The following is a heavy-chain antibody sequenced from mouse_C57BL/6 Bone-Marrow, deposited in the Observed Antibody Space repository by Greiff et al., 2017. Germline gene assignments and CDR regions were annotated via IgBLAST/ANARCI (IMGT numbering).Heavy chain of an antibody. CDR3: AHWDEWFAY. J-gene: IGHJ3*01. CDR1: GFSLTSYG. V-gene: IGHV2-4*01. CDR2: IWSGGST. Sequence: QVQLKQSGPGLVQPSQSLSITCTVSGFSLTSYGVHWVRQPPGKGLEWLGVIWSGGSTDYNAAFISRLGISKDNSKSQVFFKMNSLQADDTAIYYYAHWDEWFAYWGQGTLVTVSA. D-gene: IGHD4-1*01.